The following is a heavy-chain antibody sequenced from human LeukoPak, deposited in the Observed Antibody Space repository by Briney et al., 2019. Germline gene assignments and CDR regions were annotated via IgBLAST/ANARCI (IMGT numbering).Heavy chain of an antibody. CDR3: ARKLLGGGFDY. D-gene: IGHD1-14*01. J-gene: IGHJ4*02. CDR2: ISGNAGST. Sequence: GGSLRLSCAASGFXFSGHAINWVRQAPGKGLEWVSLISGNAGSTYYEASVNGRFTISKDNSKNTLYLQMNRLSAEDTALYCCARKLLGGGFDYWGQGTLVAVSS. CDR1: GFXFSGHA. V-gene: IGHV3-23*01.